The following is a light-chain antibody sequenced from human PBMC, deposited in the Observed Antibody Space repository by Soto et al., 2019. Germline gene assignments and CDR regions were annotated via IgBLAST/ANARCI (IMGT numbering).Light chain of an antibody. CDR3: QNAGT. CDR2: AAS. CDR1: QDISNY. Sequence: DIQMTQSPSSLSASVVDRVTITCQASQDISNYLNWYQQKPGKVPKLLIYAASTLQSGVPSRFSGSGSGTDFTLTISSLQPEDVATYYCQNAGTFGQGTKVDIK. V-gene: IGKV1-27*01. J-gene: IGKJ1*01.